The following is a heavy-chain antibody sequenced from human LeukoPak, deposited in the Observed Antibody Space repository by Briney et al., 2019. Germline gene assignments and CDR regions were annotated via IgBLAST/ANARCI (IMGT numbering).Heavy chain of an antibody. CDR3: ARGTYDFWSGYPDSFDY. CDR2: ISSSSSYI. V-gene: IGHV3-21*01. CDR1: GFTFSSYS. Sequence: GGSLRLSCAASGFTFSSYSMNWVRQAPGKGLEWVSSISSSSSYIYYADSVKGRFTISRDNAKNSLYLQMNSLRAEDTAVYYCARGTYDFWSGYPDSFDYWGQGTLVTVSS. D-gene: IGHD3-3*01. J-gene: IGHJ4*02.